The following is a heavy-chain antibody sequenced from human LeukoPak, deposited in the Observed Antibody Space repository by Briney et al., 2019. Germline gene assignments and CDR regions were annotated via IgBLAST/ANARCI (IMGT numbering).Heavy chain of an antibody. CDR2: ISAYNGNT. Sequence: GASVKVSRKASGYTFTSYGISWVRQAPGQGLEWMGWISAYNGNTNYAQKLQGRVTMTTDTSTSTAYMELRSLRSDDTAVYYCARVRGWVHYDFWSGEKDYWGQGTLVTVSS. CDR1: GYTFTSYG. CDR3: ARVRGWVHYDFWSGEKDY. V-gene: IGHV1-18*01. J-gene: IGHJ4*02. D-gene: IGHD3-3*01.